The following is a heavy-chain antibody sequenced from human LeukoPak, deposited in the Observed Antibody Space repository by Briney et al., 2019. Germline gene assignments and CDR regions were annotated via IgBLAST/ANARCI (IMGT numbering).Heavy chain of an antibody. J-gene: IGHJ5*02. D-gene: IGHD3-22*01. V-gene: IGHV3-23*01. CDR3: AREVGYYYDGGDWFDP. CDR1: GFTFSSYW. Sequence: GGPLRLSCAASGFTFSSYWMSWVRQAAGKGLEWVSGISARGDSTYYADSVKGRFIISRDNSRNTLYLQMNSLRAEDTAVYYCAREVGYYYDGGDWFDPWGQGTLVTVSS. CDR2: ISARGDST.